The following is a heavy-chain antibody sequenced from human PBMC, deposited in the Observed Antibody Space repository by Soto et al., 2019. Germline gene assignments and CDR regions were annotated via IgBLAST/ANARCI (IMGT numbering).Heavy chain of an antibody. V-gene: IGHV1-2*04. CDR1: GYTFTGYY. D-gene: IGHD2-21*02. J-gene: IGHJ6*02. Sequence: GASVKVSCKASGYTFTGYYMHWVRQAPGQGLEWMGWINPNSGGTNYAQKFQGWVTMTRDTSISTAYMELSRLRSDDTAVYYCARACGYSGGDCYSPVPYYYYGMDVWGQGTKVTVSS. CDR3: ARACGYSGGDCYSPVPYYYYGMDV. CDR2: INPNSGGT.